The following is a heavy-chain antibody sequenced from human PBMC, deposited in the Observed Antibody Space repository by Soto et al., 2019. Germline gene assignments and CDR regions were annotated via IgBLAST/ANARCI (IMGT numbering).Heavy chain of an antibody. J-gene: IGHJ4*02. CDR2: INHSGGT. Sequence: PSETLSLTCAVYGGSFSGYYWSWIRQPPGKGLEWIGEINHSGGTNYNPSLKSRVTISLDTSKNQFSLKLSSVTAADTAVYYRARTYSSSWSPFDYWGQGTLVTVSS. V-gene: IGHV4-34*01. CDR3: ARTYSSSWSPFDY. CDR1: GGSFSGYY. D-gene: IGHD6-13*01.